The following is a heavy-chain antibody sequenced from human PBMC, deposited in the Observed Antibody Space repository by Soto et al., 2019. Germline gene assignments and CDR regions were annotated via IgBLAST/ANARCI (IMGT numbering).Heavy chain of an antibody. CDR1: GGTFSSYT. V-gene: IGHV1-69*02. D-gene: IGHD3-9*01. Sequence: QVQLVQSGAEVKKPGSSVKVSCKASGGTFSSYTISWVRQAPGQGLEWMGRIIPILGIANYAQKFQGRVTITADKSTSTAYMELSSLRSEDTAVYYCASSLTPRLGFYYGMDVWGQGTTVTVSS. CDR3: ASSLTPRLGFYYGMDV. CDR2: IIPILGIA. J-gene: IGHJ6*02.